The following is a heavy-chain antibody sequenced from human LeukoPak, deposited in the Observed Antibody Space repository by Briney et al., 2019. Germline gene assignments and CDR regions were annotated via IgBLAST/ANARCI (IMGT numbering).Heavy chain of an antibody. V-gene: IGHV3-7*04. CDR3: ARVRFLEWLLPQDKYYFDY. CDR1: GFTFSSYW. J-gene: IGHJ4*02. Sequence: GSLRLSCAASGFTFSSYWMSWVRQAPGKGLEWVANINQDGSEKYYVDSVKGRFTISRDNAKNSLYLQMNSLRAEDTAVYYCARVRFLEWLLPQDKYYFDYWGQGTLVTVSS. CDR2: INQDGSEK. D-gene: IGHD3-3*01.